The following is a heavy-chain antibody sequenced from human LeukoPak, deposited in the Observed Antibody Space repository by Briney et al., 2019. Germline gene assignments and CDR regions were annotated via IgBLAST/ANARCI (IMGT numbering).Heavy chain of an antibody. CDR2: ISAYNGDT. Sequence: ASVKVSCKTSGYTFNSYGISWVRQAPGQGLEWMGWISAYNGDTNYAQKLQGRVTMTTDTSTSTAYMELRSLRSDDTAVYYCARQVVPAAIPRYYFDYWGQGTLVTVSS. D-gene: IGHD2-2*02. CDR3: ARQVVPAAIPRYYFDY. V-gene: IGHV1-18*01. J-gene: IGHJ4*02. CDR1: GYTFNSYG.